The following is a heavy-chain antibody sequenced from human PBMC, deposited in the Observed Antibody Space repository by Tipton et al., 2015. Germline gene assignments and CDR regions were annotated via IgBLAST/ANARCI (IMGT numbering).Heavy chain of an antibody. J-gene: IGHJ6*02. CDR2: IKGQADGGTT. V-gene: IGHV3-15*01. D-gene: IGHD2-21*01. CDR3: TTNRAIGDV. Sequence: SLRLSCTASGFTFDDYPISWFRQAPGKGLEWVGRIKGQADGGTTIYSARVKGRFSISRDDSKNMVYLQMNSLKTDDTAVYYCTTNRAIGDVWGQGTTVTVSS. CDR1: GFTFDDYP.